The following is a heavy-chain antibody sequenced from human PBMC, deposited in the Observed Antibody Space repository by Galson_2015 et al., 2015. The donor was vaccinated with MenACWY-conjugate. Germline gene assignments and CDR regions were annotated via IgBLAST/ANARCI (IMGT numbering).Heavy chain of an antibody. Sequence: SLRLSCAGSAFTFSNAYMSWVRQAPGKGLEWVGRIKSQTDGGKIDYAAPVEGRFTISRDDSKDTLYLQMNSLKIEDTAVYYCTTHKPDSWGGLLFHFYMDVWGKGTTVTVSS. V-gene: IGHV3-15*01. CDR3: TTHKPDSWGGLLFHFYMDV. J-gene: IGHJ6*03. D-gene: IGHD2-21*01. CDR2: IKSQTDGGKI. CDR1: AFTFSNAY.